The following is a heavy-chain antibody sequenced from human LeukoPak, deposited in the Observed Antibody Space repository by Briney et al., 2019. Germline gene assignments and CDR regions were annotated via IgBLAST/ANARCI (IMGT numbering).Heavy chain of an antibody. CDR3: ARAAEDCSSTSCYAGVDY. D-gene: IGHD2-2*01. CDR2: ISAYNGNT. CDR1: GYTFISYG. V-gene: IGHV1-18*01. Sequence: EASVKVSCKASGYTFISYGISWVRQAPGQGLEWMGWISAYNGNTNYAQKLQGRVTMTTDTSTSTAYMELRSLRSDDTAVYYCARAAEDCSSTSCYAGVDYWGQGTLVTVSS. J-gene: IGHJ4*02.